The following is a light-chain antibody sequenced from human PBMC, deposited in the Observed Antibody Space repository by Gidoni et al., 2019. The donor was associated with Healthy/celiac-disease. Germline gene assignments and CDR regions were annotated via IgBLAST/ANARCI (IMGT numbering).Light chain of an antibody. CDR3: QAWDSSTVV. Sequence: SYELTQPPSVSVSPGQTASITCSGDKSGDKYACWYQQKPGQSPVLVIYQDSKLPSGIPERVSGSNSGNTATLTISGTQAMDEADYYCQAWDSSTVVFGGGTKLTVL. CDR2: QDS. CDR1: KSGDKY. V-gene: IGLV3-1*01. J-gene: IGLJ2*01.